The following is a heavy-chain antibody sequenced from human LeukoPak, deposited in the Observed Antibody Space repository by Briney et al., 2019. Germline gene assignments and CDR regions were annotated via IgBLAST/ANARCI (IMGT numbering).Heavy chain of an antibody. CDR1: GFTFSSYW. Sequence: PGGSLRLSCAASGFTFSSYWMHWVRQAPGKGLVWVSRINSDGSNTSYADSVKGRFTISRDNAKNTLYLQMNSLRAEDTAVYYCARDYHRTGDFDYWGQGTLVTVSS. J-gene: IGHJ4*02. CDR2: INSDGSNT. V-gene: IGHV3-74*01. CDR3: ARDYHRTGDFDY. D-gene: IGHD1-1*01.